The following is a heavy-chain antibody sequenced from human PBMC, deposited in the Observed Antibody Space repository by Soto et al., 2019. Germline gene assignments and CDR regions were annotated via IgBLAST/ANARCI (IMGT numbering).Heavy chain of an antibody. V-gene: IGHV4-34*01. CDR2: INHSGST. J-gene: IGHJ4*02. CDR3: ARSRSHHLFDY. CDR1: GGSVSGYY. Sequence: PSCTLSLTCAVYGGSVSGYYWSWIRQPPGKGLEWIGEINHSGSTNYNPSLKSRVTISVDTSKNQFSLKLSSVTAADTAVYYCARSRSHHLFDYWGQGTLVTVSS.